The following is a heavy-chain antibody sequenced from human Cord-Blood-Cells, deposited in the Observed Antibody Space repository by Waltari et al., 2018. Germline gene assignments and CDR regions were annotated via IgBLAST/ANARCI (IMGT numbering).Heavy chain of an antibody. CDR3: ARDLGYSSSWDPVDY. V-gene: IGHV4-38-2*02. CDR1: GYSIRSGYY. CDR2: IHHSGSN. D-gene: IGHD6-13*01. Sequence: QVQLQESGPGLVKPSETLSLTCPVSGYSIRSGYYWGWVRPPPGKGLEWIGSIHHSGSNYYNPSLKSRVTISVDTSKNQFSLKLSAVTAADTAVYYCARDLGYSSSWDPVDYWGQGTLVTVSS. J-gene: IGHJ4*02.